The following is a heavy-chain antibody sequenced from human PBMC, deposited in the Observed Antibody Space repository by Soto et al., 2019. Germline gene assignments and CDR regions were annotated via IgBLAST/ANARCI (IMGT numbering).Heavy chain of an antibody. V-gene: IGHV1-69*06. D-gene: IGHD2-8*01. Sequence: QVQLVQSGAEVKKPGSSVKVSCKASGGTFSSYAISWVRQAPGQGLEWMGGIIPIFGTANYAQKFQGRVTITADKSTSTAYMELSSLRSEDTAVYYCARETLDIVLMVYAGFDIWGQGTMVTVSS. CDR1: GGTFSSYA. CDR2: IIPIFGTA. CDR3: ARETLDIVLMVYAGFDI. J-gene: IGHJ3*02.